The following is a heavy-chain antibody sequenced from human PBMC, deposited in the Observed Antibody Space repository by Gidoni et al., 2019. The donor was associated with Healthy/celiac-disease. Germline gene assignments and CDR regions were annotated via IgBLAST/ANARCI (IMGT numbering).Heavy chain of an antibody. J-gene: IGHJ2*01. CDR2: MYTSGST. Sequence: QVQLQESGPGLVKPSQTLSLTCTVSGGSISSGSYYWSWIRQPAGKGLEWIGRMYTSGSTNSNPSLTSRVTISVDTSKNQFSLKLSSVTAADTAVYYCARDGYCSGGSCYWAWYFDLWGRGTLVTVSS. V-gene: IGHV4-61*02. D-gene: IGHD2-15*01. CDR1: GGSISSGSYY. CDR3: ARDGYCSGGSCYWAWYFDL.